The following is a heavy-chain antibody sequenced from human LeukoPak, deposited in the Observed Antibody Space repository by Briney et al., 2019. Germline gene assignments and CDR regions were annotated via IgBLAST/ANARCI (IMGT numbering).Heavy chain of an antibody. Sequence: PGGSLRLFCSASGFTFSYYAMHWVRQAPGKGLEDVSAISSNGGSTHYADSVKGRFTMSRDNSKNTLYLQMTSLRAEDTAVYYCVKMGYCSSTSCYNYCDYWGQGTLVTVSS. CDR1: GFTFSYYA. CDR2: ISSNGGST. CDR3: VKMGYCSSTSCYNYCDY. V-gene: IGHV3-64D*09. D-gene: IGHD2-2*02. J-gene: IGHJ4*02.